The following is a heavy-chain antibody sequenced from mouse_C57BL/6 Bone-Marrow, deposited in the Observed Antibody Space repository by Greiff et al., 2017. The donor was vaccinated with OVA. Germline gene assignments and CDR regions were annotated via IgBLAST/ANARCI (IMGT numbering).Heavy chain of an antibody. CDR2: ISSGSSTI. V-gene: IGHV5-17*03. J-gene: IGHJ4*01. CDR1: GFTFSDYG. CDR3: TRLLDAMDY. D-gene: IGHD2-1*01. Sequence: EVKVVESGGGLVKPGGSLKLSCAASGFTFSDYGMHWVRQAPEKGLEWVAYISSGSSTIYYADTVKGRFTISRDNARNTLYLQMSSLKSEDTAMYYCTRLLDAMDYWGQGTSVTVSS.